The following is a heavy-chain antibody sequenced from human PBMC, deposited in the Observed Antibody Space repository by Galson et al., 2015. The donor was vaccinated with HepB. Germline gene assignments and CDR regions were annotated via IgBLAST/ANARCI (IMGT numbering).Heavy chain of an antibody. CDR2: IYYSGST. J-gene: IGHJ4*02. D-gene: IGHD6-13*01. CDR3: ARSRFHSSSWWIFDY. V-gene: IGHV4-39*01. CDR1: GGSISSSSYY. Sequence: ETLSLTCTVSGGSISSSSYYWGWIRQPPGKGLEWIGSIYYSGSTYYNPSLKSRVTISVDTSKNQFSLKLSSVTAADTAVYYCARSRFHSSSWWIFDYWGQGILVTVSS.